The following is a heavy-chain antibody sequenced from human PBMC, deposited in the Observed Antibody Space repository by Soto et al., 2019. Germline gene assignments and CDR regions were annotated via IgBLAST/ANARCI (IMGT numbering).Heavy chain of an antibody. CDR1: GFTVSSNY. V-gene: IGHV3-53*01. J-gene: IGHJ4*02. Sequence: GGSLRLSCAASGFTVSSNYMSWVRQAPGKGLEWVSIIYSGGSTYYADSVKGRFTISRDNSKNTLYLQMNSLRAEDTAVYYCAKEPPGTDNYFDYWGQGTLVTVSS. D-gene: IGHD1-1*01. CDR2: IYSGGST. CDR3: AKEPPGTDNYFDY.